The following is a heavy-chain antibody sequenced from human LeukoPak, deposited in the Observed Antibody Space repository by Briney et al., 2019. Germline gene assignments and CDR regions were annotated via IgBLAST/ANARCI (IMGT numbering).Heavy chain of an antibody. V-gene: IGHV1-69*05. CDR2: IIPIFGTA. Sequence: ASVKVSCKASGGTFSSYAISWVRQAPGQGLEWMGGIIPIFGTANYAQKFQGRVTITTDESTSTAYMELSSLRSEDTAVYYCARVPTSGYDPYYYYMDVWGKGTTVTVSS. J-gene: IGHJ6*03. CDR1: GGTFSSYA. CDR3: ARVPTSGYDPYYYYMDV. D-gene: IGHD5-12*01.